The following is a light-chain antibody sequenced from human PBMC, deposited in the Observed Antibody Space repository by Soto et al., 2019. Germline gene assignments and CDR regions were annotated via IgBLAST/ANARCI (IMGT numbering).Light chain of an antibody. CDR1: SSDVGTYSI. J-gene: IGLJ1*01. V-gene: IGLV2-23*02. CDR2: EVF. Sequence: QSVLTQPASVSGSPGQSITISCAGTSSDVGTYSIVSWYQQYPGKAPKLMIYEVFKRPSGVSNRFSGSKSGNTASLTISGLQAEAEADYYCCSYAGRSTYVFGTGTKVTVL. CDR3: CSYAGRSTYV.